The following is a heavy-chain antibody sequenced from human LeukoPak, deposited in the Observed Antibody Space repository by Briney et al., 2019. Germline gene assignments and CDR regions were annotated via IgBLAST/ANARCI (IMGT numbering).Heavy chain of an antibody. J-gene: IGHJ4*02. CDR3: ASDLVY. D-gene: IGHD2-8*02. Sequence: GSLRLSGAASGFTFSSYSMNWVRQAPGKGLEWVSVIYGVDGTSYADSVKGRFTISRDSSRNTVYLQMNGLRAEDTAVYYCASDLVYWGQGTLVTVSS. V-gene: IGHV3-53*01. CDR2: IYGVDGT. CDR1: GFTFSSYS.